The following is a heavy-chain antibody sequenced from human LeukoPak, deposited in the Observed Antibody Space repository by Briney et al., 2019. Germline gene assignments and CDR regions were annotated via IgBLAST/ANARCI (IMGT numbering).Heavy chain of an antibody. CDR1: GYTLTELS. D-gene: IGHD3-10*01. CDR3: ATDPRMVRGLYI. V-gene: IGHV1-24*01. J-gene: IGHJ3*02. CDR2: FDPEDGET. Sequence: ASVKVSCKVSGYTLTELSMHWVRQAPGKGLEWMGGFDPEDGETIYAQKFQGRVTMTEDTSTDTAYMELSSLRSEDTAVYYCATDPRMVRGLYIWGQGTMVTVSS.